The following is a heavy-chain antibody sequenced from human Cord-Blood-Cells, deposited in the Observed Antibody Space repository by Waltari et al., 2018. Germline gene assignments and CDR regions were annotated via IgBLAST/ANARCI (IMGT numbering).Heavy chain of an antibody. CDR1: GYTFTGYY. D-gene: IGHD6-13*01. V-gene: IGHV1-2*02. CDR2: INPNRGGT. Sequence: QVQLVQSGAEVKKPGASVKVSCKASGYTFTGYYMHWVRQAPGQGLEWMGWINPNRGGTNYAQKVQGRVTMTRDTSISTAYMELSRLRSDDTTVYYCARDLRDGQQLVDYWGQGTLVTVSS. J-gene: IGHJ4*02. CDR3: ARDLRDGQQLVDY.